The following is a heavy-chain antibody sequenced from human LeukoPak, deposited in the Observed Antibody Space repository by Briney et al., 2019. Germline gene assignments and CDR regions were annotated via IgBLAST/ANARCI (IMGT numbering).Heavy chain of an antibody. Sequence: SETLSLTCTVSGGSISSYYWSWIRQPPGKGLEWSGYIYYSGSTNYNPSLKSRVTISVDTSKNQFSLKLSSVTAADTAVYYCARAQYYYYYYMDVWGKGTTVTVSS. CDR1: GGSISSYY. V-gene: IGHV4-59*08. CDR3: ARAQYYYYYYMDV. CDR2: IYYSGST. J-gene: IGHJ6*03.